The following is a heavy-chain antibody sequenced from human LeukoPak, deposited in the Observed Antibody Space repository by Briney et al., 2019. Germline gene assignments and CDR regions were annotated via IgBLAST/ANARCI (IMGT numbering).Heavy chain of an antibody. Sequence: ASVKVSCKASGYTFTGYYMHWVRQAPGQGLEWMGWINPNSGGTNYAQKFQGRVTMTRDTPISTAYMELSRLRSDDTAVYYCARDYCSSTSCRLDYWGQGTLVTVSS. J-gene: IGHJ4*02. V-gene: IGHV1-2*02. CDR1: GYTFTGYY. CDR2: INPNSGGT. D-gene: IGHD2-2*01. CDR3: ARDYCSSTSCRLDY.